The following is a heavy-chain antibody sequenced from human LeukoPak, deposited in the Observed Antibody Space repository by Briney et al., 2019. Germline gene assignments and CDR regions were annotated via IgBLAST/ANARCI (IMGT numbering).Heavy chain of an antibody. D-gene: IGHD6-6*01. V-gene: IGHV1-2*02. J-gene: IGHJ4*02. CDR3: ARAGVPYDY. Sequence: APVKHSCVASGYTFTNYYIHWVRQSPGQGLEWMGWINPNSGGTDYAQKFQGRVTMTRDTSIGTAYMELSSLRSDDTAVYYCARAGVPYDYWGQRTFVPVFS. CDR2: INPNSGGT. CDR1: GYTFTNYY.